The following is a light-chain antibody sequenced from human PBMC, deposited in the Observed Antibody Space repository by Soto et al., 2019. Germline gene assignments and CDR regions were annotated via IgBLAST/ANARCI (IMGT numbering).Light chain of an antibody. CDR3: RHYNRYSHPYP. CDR2: KAS. V-gene: IGKV1-5*03. CDR1: PSISNW. Sequence: DIQMTQSPSTLSASVGDRVTITCRASPSISNWLAWYQQKPGKAPNLLSYKASILESGVPARFSGSGSGTEFTLTISILQPDDFATYYCRHYNRYSHPYPCGQGPKLELK. J-gene: IGKJ2*01.